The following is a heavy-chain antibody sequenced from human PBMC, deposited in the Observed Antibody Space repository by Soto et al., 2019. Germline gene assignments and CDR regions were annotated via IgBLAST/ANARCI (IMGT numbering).Heavy chain of an antibody. D-gene: IGHD3-3*01. V-gene: IGHV4-30-4*01. CDR1: GGSISSGDYC. CDR3: ARDNILGILYGGMDV. J-gene: IGHJ6*02. Sequence: PSETLPHTCTVSGGSISSGDYCWSWIRQPPGKGLEWIGYIYYSGSTYYNPSLKSRVTISVDTSKNQFSLKLSSVTAADTAVYYCARDNILGILYGGMDVWGQGTTVTVSS. CDR2: IYYSGST.